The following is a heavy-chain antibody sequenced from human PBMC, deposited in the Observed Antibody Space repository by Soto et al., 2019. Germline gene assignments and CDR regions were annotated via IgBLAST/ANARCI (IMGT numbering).Heavy chain of an antibody. Sequence: SETLSLTCTVSGGSISSSSYYWCWIRHPPGKGLEWIGSIYYSGSTYYNPSLKSRVTISVDTSKNQFSLKLSSVTAADTAVYYCARRGYYAISAFDIWGQGTMVTV. D-gene: IGHD2-8*01. J-gene: IGHJ3*02. CDR1: GGSISSSSYY. CDR3: ARRGYYAISAFDI. CDR2: IYYSGST. V-gene: IGHV4-39*01.